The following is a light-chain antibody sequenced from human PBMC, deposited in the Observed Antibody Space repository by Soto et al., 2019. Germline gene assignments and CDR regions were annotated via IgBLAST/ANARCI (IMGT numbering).Light chain of an antibody. V-gene: IGLV2-14*01. CDR2: EVS. Sequence: QSALAQPASVSGSPGQSMTISCTGASSDVGDYKYVSWFQQHPGKAPKLMIYEVSNRPPGVSNRFSGSKSGNTASLTISGLQAEDEADYYCSSYTSSSTYVFGTGTKVTVL. CDR3: SSYTSSSTYV. CDR1: SSDVGDYKY. J-gene: IGLJ1*01.